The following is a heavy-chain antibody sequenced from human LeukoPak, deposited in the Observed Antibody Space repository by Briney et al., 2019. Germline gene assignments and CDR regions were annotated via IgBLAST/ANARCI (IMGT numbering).Heavy chain of an antibody. D-gene: IGHD3-3*01. CDR2: INPNSGGT. J-gene: IGHJ6*02. Sequence: GASVKVSCKASGYTFTSYYMHWVRQAPGQGLEWMGRINPNSGGTNYAQKFQGRVTMTRDTSISTAYMELSRLRSDDTAVYYCAGSLFTIFGPPTDIYGMDVWGQGTTVTVSS. CDR1: GYTFTSYY. CDR3: AGSLFTIFGPPTDIYGMDV. V-gene: IGHV1-2*06.